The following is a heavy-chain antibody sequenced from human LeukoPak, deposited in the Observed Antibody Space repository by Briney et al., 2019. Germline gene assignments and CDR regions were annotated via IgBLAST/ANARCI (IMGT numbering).Heavy chain of an antibody. D-gene: IGHD1-26*01. J-gene: IGHJ4*02. CDR2: IYPGDSDT. CDR1: GYSFTSYW. CDR3: ARIPRYSGSYWSPHWFDY. V-gene: IGHV5-51*01. Sequence: GESLKISCKGSGYSFTSYWIGWVRQMPGKGLEWMGIIYPGDSDTRYNPSFQGQVTISADKSISTAYLQWSSLKASDTAMYYCARIPRYSGSYWSPHWFDYWGQGTLVTVSS.